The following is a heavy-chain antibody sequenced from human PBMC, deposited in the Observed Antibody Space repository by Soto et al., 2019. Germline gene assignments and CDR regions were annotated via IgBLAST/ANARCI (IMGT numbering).Heavy chain of an antibody. V-gene: IGHV1-46*03. J-gene: IGHJ6*03. CDR3: ASSVVPAAMSQHRSYYYYYFMDV. CDR1: GYTFTSYY. CDR2: INPSGGST. Sequence: ASVKVSCKASGYTFTSYYMHWVRQAPGQGLEWMGIINPSGGSTSYAQKFQGRVTMTRDTSTSTVYMELSSLRSEDTAVYYCASSVVPAAMSQHRSYYYYYFMDVWGKGTTVTVSS. D-gene: IGHD2-2*01.